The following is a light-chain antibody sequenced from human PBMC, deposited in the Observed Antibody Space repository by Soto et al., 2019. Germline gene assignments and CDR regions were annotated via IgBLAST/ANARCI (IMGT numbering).Light chain of an antibody. CDR1: QSISSY. J-gene: IGKJ2*01. CDR2: AAS. CDR3: QQSYSSLQYT. V-gene: IGKV1-39*01. Sequence: DIQMTQSPSSLSASVGDRVTINCRASQSISSYLNWYQQKPGKAPKLLIYAASNLQSGVPSRFSGSGSGTDFTLTISSLQPEDFASYYCQQSYSSLQYTFGQGTKLEIK.